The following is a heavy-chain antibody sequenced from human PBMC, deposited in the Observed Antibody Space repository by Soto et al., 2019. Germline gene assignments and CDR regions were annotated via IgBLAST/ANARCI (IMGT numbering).Heavy chain of an antibody. J-gene: IGHJ1*01. CDR1: GFTFSSYA. Sequence: GGSLRLSCTASGFTFSSYAMSWVRQAPGKGLEWVSAISGSGGSTYYADSVKGRFTISRDNSKNTLYLKMNSLRAEDTAVYYCANSRELLPPAEYFQHWGQGTLVTVSS. CDR3: ANSRELLPPAEYFQH. CDR2: ISGSGGST. V-gene: IGHV3-23*01. D-gene: IGHD1-26*01.